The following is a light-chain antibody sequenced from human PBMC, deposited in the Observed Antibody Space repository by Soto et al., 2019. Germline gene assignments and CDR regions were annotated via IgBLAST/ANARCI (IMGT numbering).Light chain of an antibody. V-gene: IGLV2-8*01. CDR2: EVN. Sequence: QSVLTQPPSASGSPGQSVAISCTGTSSDVGGYNYVSWYQQHPGKAPKLMIYEVNKRPSGVPDRFSGSKSGNTASLTVSGLQDEAEADYYCSLYAGSINVFGNETNFTVL. CDR3: SLYAGSINV. J-gene: IGLJ1*01. CDR1: SSDVGGYNY.